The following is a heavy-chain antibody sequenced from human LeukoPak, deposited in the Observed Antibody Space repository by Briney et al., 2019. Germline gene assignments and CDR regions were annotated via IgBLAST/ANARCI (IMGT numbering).Heavy chain of an antibody. Sequence: GGSLRLSCAASGFTFSSYGMHWVRQAPGKGLEWGAVILNDGSQEKYADSLKGRFTISRDNSKNTLFLQMNSMRAEDTAVYYCARDDALGDNALDIWGQGTMVTVSS. D-gene: IGHD3-16*01. CDR3: ARDDALGDNALDI. CDR2: ILNDGSQE. CDR1: GFTFSSYG. V-gene: IGHV3-33*01. J-gene: IGHJ3*02.